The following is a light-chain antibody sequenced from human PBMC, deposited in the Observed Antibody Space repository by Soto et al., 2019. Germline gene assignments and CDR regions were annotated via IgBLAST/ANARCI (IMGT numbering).Light chain of an antibody. Sequence: IQMTQSPSSLSASIGDRVTITCRTSQGVRSDLGWYQQKPGKAPKLLIYAASSLQSGVPLRFSGSGSGTEFTLTISSLQPEDSATYYCLQDYNYPWTFGQGTKVEIK. V-gene: IGKV1-6*01. CDR1: QGVRSD. CDR2: AAS. J-gene: IGKJ1*01. CDR3: LQDYNYPWT.